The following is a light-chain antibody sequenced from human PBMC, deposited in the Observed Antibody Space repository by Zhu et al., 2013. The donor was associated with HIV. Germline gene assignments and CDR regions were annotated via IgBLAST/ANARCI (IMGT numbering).Light chain of an antibody. J-gene: IGKJ3*01. Sequence: DVQMTQSPSSVPASVGDRVTITCRASQDISSWLAWYQQKPGKAPDLLIYAASNLKSGVPSRFSGSRSGTDFVLTISSLQPEDFATYYCQQGHTYPFTFGPGTDVFVK. CDR3: QQGHTYPFT. CDR2: AAS. CDR1: QDISSW. V-gene: IGKV1-12*01.